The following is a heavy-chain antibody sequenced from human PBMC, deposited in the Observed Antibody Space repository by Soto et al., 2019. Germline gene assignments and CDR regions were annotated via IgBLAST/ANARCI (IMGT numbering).Heavy chain of an antibody. Sequence: GGSLRLSYAASGFTFGGYAMSWVRQAPGKGLEWVSAISGSGGSTYYADSVKGRFTISRDNSKNTLYLQMNSLRAEDTAVYYCAKALVMTMVRGVLNYFDYWGQGTLVTVSS. V-gene: IGHV3-23*01. CDR1: GFTFGGYA. J-gene: IGHJ4*02. CDR2: ISGSGGST. CDR3: AKALVMTMVRGVLNYFDY. D-gene: IGHD3-10*01.